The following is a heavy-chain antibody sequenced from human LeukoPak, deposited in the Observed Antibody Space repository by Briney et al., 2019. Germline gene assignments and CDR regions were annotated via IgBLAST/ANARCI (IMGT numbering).Heavy chain of an antibody. V-gene: IGHV3-30*04. CDR1: GFTFSSYA. CDR2: ISYDGSNK. Sequence: GRSLRLSCAASGFTFSSYAMHWVRQAPGKGLGWVAVISYDGSNKYYADSVKGRFTISRDNSKNTLYLQMNSLRAEDTAVYYCAREQPTHYDYWGQGTLVTVSS. D-gene: IGHD4-11*01. CDR3: AREQPTHYDY. J-gene: IGHJ4*02.